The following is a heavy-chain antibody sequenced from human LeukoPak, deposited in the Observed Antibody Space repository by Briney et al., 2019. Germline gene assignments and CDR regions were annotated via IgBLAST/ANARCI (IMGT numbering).Heavy chain of an antibody. Sequence: GGSLRLSCAASGFTFSSYAMHWVRQAPGKGLEWVAVISYDGSNKYYADSVKGRFTISRDNSKNTLYLQMNSLRAEDTAVYYCARVKAPYCSGGSCFPWVDYWGQGTLVTVSS. J-gene: IGHJ4*02. CDR2: ISYDGSNK. CDR1: GFTFSSYA. D-gene: IGHD2-15*01. V-gene: IGHV3-30-3*01. CDR3: ARVKAPYCSGGSCFPWVDY.